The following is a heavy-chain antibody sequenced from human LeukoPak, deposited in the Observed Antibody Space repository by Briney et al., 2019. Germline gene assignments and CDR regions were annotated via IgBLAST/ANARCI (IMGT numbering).Heavy chain of an antibody. J-gene: IGHJ5*02. D-gene: IGHD3-3*01. CDR1: GGSISSYY. Sequence: SETLSLTCTVSGGSISSYYWSWIRQPPGKGLEWIGYIYYSGSTNYNPSLKSRATISVDTSKNQFSLKLSSVTAAGTAVYYCARVLYDFWSGYFWFDPWGQGTLVTVSS. CDR3: ARVLYDFWSGYFWFDP. CDR2: IYYSGST. V-gene: IGHV4-59*01.